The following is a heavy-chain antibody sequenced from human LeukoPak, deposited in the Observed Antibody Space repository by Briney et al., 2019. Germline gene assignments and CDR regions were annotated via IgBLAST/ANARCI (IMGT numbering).Heavy chain of an antibody. J-gene: IGHJ5*02. Sequence: ASVKVSCKASGGTFSSYAISWVRQAPGQGLEWMGGIIPIFGTANYAQKFQGRVTITADESTSTAYMELSSLRSEDTAVYYCARQYCSSTSCYLHWFDPWGQGTLVTVSS. V-gene: IGHV1-69*13. CDR1: GGTFSSYA. D-gene: IGHD2-2*01. CDR2: IIPIFGTA. CDR3: ARQYCSSTSCYLHWFDP.